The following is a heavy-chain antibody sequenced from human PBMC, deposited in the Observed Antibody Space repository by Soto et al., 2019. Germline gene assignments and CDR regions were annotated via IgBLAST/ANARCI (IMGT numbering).Heavy chain of an antibody. CDR2: IHHSGTI. D-gene: IGHD2-8*01. CDR3: VRDLISLNGKGRLYLFAD. Sequence: PSETLSLTCTVSYGSITNSSYYWGWIRQPPGKGLEWMGSIHHSGTIYNNPSLKSRVTISVDTSKNQFSLKLSSVTAADTAVYYCVRDLISLNGKGRLYLFADWGQGTLVSVS. V-gene: IGHV4-39*02. J-gene: IGHJ1*01. CDR1: YGSITNSSYY.